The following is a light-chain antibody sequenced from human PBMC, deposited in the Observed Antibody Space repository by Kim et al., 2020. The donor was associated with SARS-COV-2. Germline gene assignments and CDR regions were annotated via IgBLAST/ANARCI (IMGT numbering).Light chain of an antibody. CDR3: QQYISSSWT. J-gene: IGKJ1*01. V-gene: IGKV1-5*03. CDR1: ESINGW. Sequence: DIQMTQFPPTLSASVGDRVTITCRASESINGWLAWYQQKPGKAPKLLIYRASTLESGVPSRFSGSGSGTEFTLTISSLQPDDFATYHCQQYISSSWTFGQGTKVDIK. CDR2: RAS.